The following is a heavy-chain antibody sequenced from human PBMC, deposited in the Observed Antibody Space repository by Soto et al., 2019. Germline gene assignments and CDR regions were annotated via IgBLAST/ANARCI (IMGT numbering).Heavy chain of an antibody. CDR2: INHSGST. J-gene: IGHJ4*02. D-gene: IGHD2-15*01. Sequence: QVQLQQWGAGLLKPSETLSLTCAVYGGSFSGYYWSWIRQPPGKGLEWIGEINHSGSTNYNPSLKSRVTISVDTSKNQFSLKLSSVTAADTAVYYCARADIVVVVAATRAGGFDYWGLGTLVTVSS. V-gene: IGHV4-34*01. CDR3: ARADIVVVVAATRAGGFDY. CDR1: GGSFSGYY.